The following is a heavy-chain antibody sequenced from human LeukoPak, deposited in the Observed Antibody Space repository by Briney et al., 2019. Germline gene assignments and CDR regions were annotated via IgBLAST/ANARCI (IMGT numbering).Heavy chain of an antibody. D-gene: IGHD3-9*01. CDR2: IYYSGST. CDR3: ARVGYDILTGYWSYNWFDP. Sequence: PSETLSLACTVSGGSISSGGYYWSWIRQHPGKGLERIGYIYYSGSTYYNPSLKSRVTISVDTSKNQFSLKLSSVTAADTAVYYCARVGYDILTGYWSYNWFDPWGQGTLVTVSS. J-gene: IGHJ5*02. CDR1: GGSISSGGYY. V-gene: IGHV4-31*03.